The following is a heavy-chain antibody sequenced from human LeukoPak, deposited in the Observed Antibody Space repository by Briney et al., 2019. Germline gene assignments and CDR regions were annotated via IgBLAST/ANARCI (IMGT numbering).Heavy chain of an antibody. CDR1: GYTFTSYG. CDR3: ARAELRYFDWLLYGIDY. CDR2: ISGYNGNT. D-gene: IGHD3-9*01. V-gene: IGHV1-18*01. Sequence: ASVKVSCKASGYTFTSYGISWVRQAPGQGLEWMGWISGYNGNTHYAQKLQGRVTMTTDTSTSTAYMELRSLRSDDTAVYYCARAELRYFDWLLYGIDYWGQGTLVTVSS. J-gene: IGHJ4*02.